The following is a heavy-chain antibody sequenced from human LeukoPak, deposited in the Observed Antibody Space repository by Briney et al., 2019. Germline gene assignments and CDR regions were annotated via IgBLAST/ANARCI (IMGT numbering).Heavy chain of an antibody. CDR2: IFQSGTT. CDR1: GDSITTYY. D-gene: IGHD3-10*01. J-gene: IGHJ3*02. CDR3: ARRSRRGYGSGSYTHGAFDI. V-gene: IGHV4-59*12. Sequence: SETLSLTCTVSGDSITTYYWSWIRQPPGKGLEWIGYIFQSGTTKYNPSLKSRVTILSDVSKNQFSLKLSSVTAADTAVYYCARRSRRGYGSGSYTHGAFDIWGQGTMVTVSS.